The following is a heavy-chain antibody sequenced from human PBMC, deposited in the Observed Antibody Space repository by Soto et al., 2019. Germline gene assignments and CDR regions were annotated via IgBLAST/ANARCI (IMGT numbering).Heavy chain of an antibody. Sequence: EVQLVESGGGLVRPGGSLRLSCAASGFTFSSYEMNWVRQAPGKGLEWVSYIDSSGSIIYYADSVKGRFTISRDDAKNSLYLQMNSLRAEDTAVYYCARDPRMVRGVIITGDAFDIWGQGTLVTVSS. J-gene: IGHJ3*02. CDR2: IDSSGSII. CDR1: GFTFSSYE. D-gene: IGHD3-10*01. CDR3: ARDPRMVRGVIITGDAFDI. V-gene: IGHV3-48*03.